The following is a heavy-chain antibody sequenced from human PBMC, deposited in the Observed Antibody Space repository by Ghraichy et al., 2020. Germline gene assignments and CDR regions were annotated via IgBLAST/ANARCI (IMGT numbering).Heavy chain of an antibody. Sequence: GESLNISCAASGFTFSSYGMHWVRQAPGKGLEWVAVIWYDGSNKYYADSVKGRFTISRDNSKNTLYLQMNSLRAEDTAVYYCARATPSGALDYWGQGTLVTVSS. V-gene: IGHV3-33*01. J-gene: IGHJ4*02. CDR1: GFTFSSYG. CDR3: ARATPSGALDY. D-gene: IGHD2-15*01. CDR2: IWYDGSNK.